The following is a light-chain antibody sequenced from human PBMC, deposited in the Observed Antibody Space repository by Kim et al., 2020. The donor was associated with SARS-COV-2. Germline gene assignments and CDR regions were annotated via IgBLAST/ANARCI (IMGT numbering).Light chain of an antibody. CDR2: AAS. J-gene: IGKJ3*01. V-gene: IGKV1-39*01. CDR3: QQSYITPFT. CDR1: QSISSH. Sequence: DIQMTQSPSSLSASVGDRDTITCRTSQSISSHLNWYHQKPGRAPKLLIYAASTLQGGVPSRFSGSGSETDFTLTISSLQPEDFGTYFCQQSYITPFTFGPGTKVDIK.